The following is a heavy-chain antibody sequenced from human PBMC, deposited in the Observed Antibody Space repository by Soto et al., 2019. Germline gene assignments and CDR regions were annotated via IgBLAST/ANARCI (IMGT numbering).Heavy chain of an antibody. J-gene: IGHJ3*02. V-gene: IGHV4-4*07. CDR2: VYISGST. CDR1: GGSISTYY. Sequence: QVQLQESGPGLVKPSETLSLTCTVSGGSISTYYWNWIRQSAGKGLEWIGRVYISGSTNYHPSLKSRVAMSVDTSNNQFSLQVTSVNAADTAVYYCARGGRDGFDIWGQGKMVTLSS. CDR3: ARGGRDGFDI.